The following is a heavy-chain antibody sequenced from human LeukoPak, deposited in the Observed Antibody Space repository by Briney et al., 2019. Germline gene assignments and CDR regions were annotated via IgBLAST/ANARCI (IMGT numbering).Heavy chain of an antibody. Sequence: ASVEVSCKASGYTFTSYDINWVRQATGQGLEWMGWMNPNSGNTGYAQKFQGRVTMTRNTSISTAYMELSSLRSEDTAVYYCARTSSSWSSYYGMDVWGQGTTVTVSS. V-gene: IGHV1-8*01. J-gene: IGHJ6*02. CDR1: GYTFTSYD. D-gene: IGHD6-13*01. CDR3: ARTSSSWSSYYGMDV. CDR2: MNPNSGNT.